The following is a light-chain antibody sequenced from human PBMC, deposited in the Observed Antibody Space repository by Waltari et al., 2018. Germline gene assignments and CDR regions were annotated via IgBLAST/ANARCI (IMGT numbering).Light chain of an antibody. J-gene: IGKJ4*01. Sequence: DNQMTKSPSSLSASVRDRVIITCRASQSISNYLAWYQQKPGKVPKILIYAASTLQSGVPSRFSGSGSGTDFTLTISSLQPEDVATYYCQKYNSAPLTFGGGTKVEIK. CDR2: AAS. CDR3: QKYNSAPLT. CDR1: QSISNY. V-gene: IGKV1-27*01.